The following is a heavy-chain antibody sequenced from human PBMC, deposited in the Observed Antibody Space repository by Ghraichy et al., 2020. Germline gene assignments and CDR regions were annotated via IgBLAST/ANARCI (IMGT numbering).Heavy chain of an antibody. CDR2: ISGSGSGT. CDR1: GFTFSDYA. CDR3: AKALLIGGTSPPSDY. D-gene: IGHD1-7*01. J-gene: IGHJ4*02. V-gene: IGHV3-23*01. Sequence: ESLNISCVASGFTFSDYAKSWVRQTPGKGLEWVSGISGSGSGTYYADSVRGRFTISRDNSKNTLFLHMRRLRAEDTAVYFCAKALLIGGTSPPSDYWGQGTLVTVSS.